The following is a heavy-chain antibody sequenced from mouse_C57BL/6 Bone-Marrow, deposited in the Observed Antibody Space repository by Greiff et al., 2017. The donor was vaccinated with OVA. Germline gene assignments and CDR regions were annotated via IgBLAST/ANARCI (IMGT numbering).Heavy chain of an antibody. Sequence: VQLQQPGAELVKPGASVKMSCKASGYTFTSYWITWVKQRPGQGLEWIGDIYPGSGSTNYNEKFKSKATLTVDTSSSTAYMHLSSLTSEDSAVYYCARGITTVVATDYWGQGTTLTVSS. CDR3: ARGITTVVATDY. CDR1: GYTFTSYW. J-gene: IGHJ2*01. CDR2: IYPGSGST. D-gene: IGHD1-1*01. V-gene: IGHV1-55*01.